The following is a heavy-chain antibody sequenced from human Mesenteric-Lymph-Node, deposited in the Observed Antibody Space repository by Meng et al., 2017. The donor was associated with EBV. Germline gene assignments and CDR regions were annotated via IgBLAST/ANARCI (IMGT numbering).Heavy chain of an antibody. J-gene: IGHJ5*02. CDR3: ASAQCSGGGCPGGS. V-gene: IGHV4-4*02. Sequence: QLQLQESRPGLVNPAVTLSPTCAVSGVSIGSSNWWSWVRQHPGKGLEWIGEIYHSGITNYNPSLSRRVTMSVDKSKNQFSLNLISLTAADTAVYYCASAQCSGGGCPGGSWGQGTLVTVSS. CDR2: IYHSGIT. CDR1: GVSIGSSNW. D-gene: IGHD2-15*01.